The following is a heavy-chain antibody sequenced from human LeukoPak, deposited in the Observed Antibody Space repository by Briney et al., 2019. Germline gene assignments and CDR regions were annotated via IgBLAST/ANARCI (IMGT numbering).Heavy chain of an antibody. Sequence: GGSLRLSCAASGFTFSDYYMSWIRQAPGKGLEWVSCIGSSGGTKYYADSVKGRFTISRDNAKNSLYLQMNSLRAEDTAVYYCVRDGGVSGYDLLDYWGQGTLVTVSS. CDR3: VRDGGVSGYDLLDY. V-gene: IGHV3-11*04. J-gene: IGHJ4*02. D-gene: IGHD5-12*01. CDR1: GFTFSDYY. CDR2: IGSSGGTK.